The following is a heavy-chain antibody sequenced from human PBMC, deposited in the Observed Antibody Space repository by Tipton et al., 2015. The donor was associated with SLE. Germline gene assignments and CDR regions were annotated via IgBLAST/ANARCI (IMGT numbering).Heavy chain of an antibody. Sequence: SLRLSCAASGLTFSSYAMHWVRQAPGKGLEWVAVISYDGSNKYYADSVKGRFTISRDNSKNTLYLQMNSLRAEDTAVYYCARDGAVLAVAGYYFDYWGQGTLVTVSS. CDR3: ARDGAVLAVAGYYFDY. J-gene: IGHJ4*02. D-gene: IGHD6-19*01. V-gene: IGHV3-30*04. CDR1: GLTFSSYA. CDR2: ISYDGSNK.